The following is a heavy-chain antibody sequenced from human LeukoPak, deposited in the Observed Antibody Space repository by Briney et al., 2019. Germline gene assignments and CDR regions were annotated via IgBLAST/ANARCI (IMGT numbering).Heavy chain of an antibody. CDR1: GGSFSGYY. V-gene: IGHV4-34*01. Sequence: SETLSLTCAVYGGSFSGYYWSWLRQPPGKGLEWIGEINHSGSTNYNQSLKSRVTISVAMSKNQFSLKLSSVTAADAAVYYCARVTTVTRGVYYYYMDVWGKGTTVTVSS. J-gene: IGHJ6*03. D-gene: IGHD4-17*01. CDR3: ARVTTVTRGVYYYYMDV. CDR2: INHSGST.